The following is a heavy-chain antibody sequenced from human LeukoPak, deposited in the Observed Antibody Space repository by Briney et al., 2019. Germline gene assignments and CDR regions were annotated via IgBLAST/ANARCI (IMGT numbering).Heavy chain of an antibody. J-gene: IGHJ4*02. D-gene: IGHD2-2*01. Sequence: GTSVNVSCKASGFTFTSSAVQWVRQARGQRLEWIGWIVVGSGNTNYAQKFQERVTITRDMSTSTAYMELSSLRSEDTAVYYCAAADCSSTSCYYFDYWGQGTLVTVSS. CDR3: AAADCSSTSCYYFDY. CDR2: IVVGSGNT. CDR1: GFTFTSSA. V-gene: IGHV1-58*01.